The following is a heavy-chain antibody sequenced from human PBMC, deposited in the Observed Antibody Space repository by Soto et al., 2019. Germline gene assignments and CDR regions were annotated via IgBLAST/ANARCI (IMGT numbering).Heavy chain of an antibody. D-gene: IGHD2-8*01. CDR1: GFTFSTYS. J-gene: IGHJ4*02. V-gene: IGHV3-48*02. CDR2: ISDNSSVI. CDR3: ARDRDAYCSKGICSGPYFDY. Sequence: GSLRLSCAASGFTFSTYSINWVRQAPGKGLEWISYISDNSSVIYYADAVKGRFTISRDNAKNSLYLQMNSLRDEDTAVYYCARDRDAYCSKGICSGPYFDYWGQGTLVTVSS.